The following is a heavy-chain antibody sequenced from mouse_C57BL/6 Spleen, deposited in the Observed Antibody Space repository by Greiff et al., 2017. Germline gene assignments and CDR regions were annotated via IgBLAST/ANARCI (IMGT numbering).Heavy chain of an antibody. CDR3: ARFDGYPDY. V-gene: IGHV1-69*01. CDR1: GYTFTSYW. CDR2: IDPSDSYT. Sequence: VKLQQSGAELVMPGASVKLSCKASGYTFTSYWMHWVKQRPGQGLEWIGEIDPSDSYTNYNQKFKGKSTLTVDKSSSTAYMQLSSLTSEDSAVYYCARFDGYPDYWGQGTTLTVSS. J-gene: IGHJ2*01. D-gene: IGHD2-3*01.